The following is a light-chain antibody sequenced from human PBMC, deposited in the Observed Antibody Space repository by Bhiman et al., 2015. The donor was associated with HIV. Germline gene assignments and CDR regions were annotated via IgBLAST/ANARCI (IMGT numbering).Light chain of an antibody. J-gene: IGLJ1*01. CDR2: KDF. CDR3: QSGDSSGTYV. CDR1: ALPKQY. Sequence: SYELTQPPSVSVSPGQTARITCSGDALPKQYTYWYQQKPGQAPVLVIYKDFERPSGIPERFSGSSSGTTVTLTISGVQAEDEADYYCQSGDSSGTYVFGTGTKVTVL. V-gene: IGLV3-25*03.